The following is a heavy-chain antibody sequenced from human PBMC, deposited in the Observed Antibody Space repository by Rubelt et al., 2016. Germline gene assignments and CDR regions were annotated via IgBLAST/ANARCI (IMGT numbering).Heavy chain of an antibody. Sequence: QLQLQESGPGLVKPSETLSLTCTVSGGSISSSSYYWGWIRQPPGKGLEWIGSIYYSGSTNYNPSLKSRVTRSVDTSKNQFSLKLSSVTAADTAVYYCARIKITMVRGVTGFDYWGQGTLVTVSS. V-gene: IGHV4-39*07. J-gene: IGHJ4*02. CDR3: ARIKITMVRGVTGFDY. CDR1: GGSISSSSYY. CDR2: IYYSGST. D-gene: IGHD3-10*01.